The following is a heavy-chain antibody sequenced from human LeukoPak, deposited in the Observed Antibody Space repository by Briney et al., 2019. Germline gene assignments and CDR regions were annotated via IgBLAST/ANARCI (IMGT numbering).Heavy chain of an antibody. J-gene: IGHJ4*02. CDR1: GLTFRSNP. V-gene: IGHV3-30-3*01. Sequence: PGGSLRLSCAASGLTFRSNPMHWVRQAPGKGLEWVAVISYDGNAKYYADSVKGRFTISRDNSKDTLYLQMNSLRAEDTAVYYCAAGGGLWLIGGDYWGQGTLVTVSS. D-gene: IGHD5-18*01. CDR3: AAGGGLWLIGGDY. CDR2: ISYDGNAK.